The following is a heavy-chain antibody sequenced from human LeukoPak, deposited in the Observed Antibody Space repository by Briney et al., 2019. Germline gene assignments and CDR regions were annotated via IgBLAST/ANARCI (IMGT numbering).Heavy chain of an antibody. J-gene: IGHJ4*02. Sequence: PGGSLRLSCAASGFTVSSNYMSWVRQAPGKGLEWVSVIYSGGSTYYADSVKGRFTISKENSKNTLYLQMNRLRAEDTAVYYCALDSGPYYFDYWGQGTLVTVS. D-gene: IGHD3/OR15-3a*01. CDR1: GFTVSSNY. CDR2: IYSGGST. CDR3: ALDSGPYYFDY. V-gene: IGHV3-53*01.